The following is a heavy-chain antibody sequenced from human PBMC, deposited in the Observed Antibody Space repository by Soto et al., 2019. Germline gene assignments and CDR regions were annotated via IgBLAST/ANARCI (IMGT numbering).Heavy chain of an antibody. V-gene: IGHV3-30-3*01. D-gene: IGHD3-3*01. CDR2: ISYDGSNK. Sequence: PGGSLRLSCAASGFTFSSYAMHWVRQAPGKGLEWVAVISYDGSNKYYADSVKGRFTISRDNSKNTLYLQMNSLRAEDTAVYYCASARHVLRFLEWLSPDYYGMDVWGQGTTVTVYS. J-gene: IGHJ6*02. CDR3: ASARHVLRFLEWLSPDYYGMDV. CDR1: GFTFSSYA.